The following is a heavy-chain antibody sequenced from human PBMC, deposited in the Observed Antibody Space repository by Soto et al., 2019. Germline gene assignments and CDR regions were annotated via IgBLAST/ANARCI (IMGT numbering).Heavy chain of an antibody. V-gene: IGHV1-18*01. CDR2: ISAYNGNT. J-gene: IGHJ4*02. Sequence: ASVKVSCKASGYTFTSYGISWVRQAPGQGLEWMGWISAYNGNTNYAQKLQGRVTVTTDTSTSTAYMELRSLRSDDTAVYYCASGGYYYGSGSSLLPPEWGQGTLVTVSS. CDR3: ASGGYYYGSGSSLLPPE. CDR1: GYTFTSYG. D-gene: IGHD3-10*01.